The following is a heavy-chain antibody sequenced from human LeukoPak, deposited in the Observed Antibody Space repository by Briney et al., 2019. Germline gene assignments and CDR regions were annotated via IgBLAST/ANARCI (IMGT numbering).Heavy chain of an antibody. Sequence: ASVKVSCKASGYTFTSYGINWVRQAPGQGLEWMGWISGYNGDTNYAQKLQGRVTMTTDTSTSTAYMELRSLRSDDTAVYYCARGFQRLEHWDWLDPWGQGTLVTVAS. CDR1: GYTFTSYG. J-gene: IGHJ5*02. CDR2: ISGYNGDT. V-gene: IGHV1-18*01. D-gene: IGHD6-25*01. CDR3: ARGFQRLEHWDWLDP.